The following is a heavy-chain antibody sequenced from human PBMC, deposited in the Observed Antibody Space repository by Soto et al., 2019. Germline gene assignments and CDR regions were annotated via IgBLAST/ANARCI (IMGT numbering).Heavy chain of an antibody. V-gene: IGHV1-2*02. CDR1: GYTFSDYY. J-gene: IGHJ5*02. Sequence: GASVKVSCKASGYTFSDYYIHWVRQAPGQGLEWMGWIDPNSGDTTYAQKFQGRVTLTRDTSISTAYMDLRGLTSDDTAMYFCARLNFYDSRGAASSSNPWGQGTLVTVSS. D-gene: IGHD3-22*01. CDR3: ARLNFYDSRGAASSSNP. CDR2: IDPNSGDT.